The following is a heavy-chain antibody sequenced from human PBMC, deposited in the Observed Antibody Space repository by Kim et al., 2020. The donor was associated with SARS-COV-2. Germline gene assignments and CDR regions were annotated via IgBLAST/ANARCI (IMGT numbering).Heavy chain of an antibody. Sequence: SETLSLTCTVSGGSISNNYWSWIRQPPGKGLEWIGYIYYSGSTTYNPSLKSRVTISVDTSKNHFSLKLSSVTAADTAVYYFARGPWWSRLEYLGRGTL. CDR1: GGSISNNY. CDR3: ARGPWWSRLEY. J-gene: IGHJ4*02. CDR2: IYYSGST. V-gene: IGHV4-59*13. D-gene: IGHD2-15*01.